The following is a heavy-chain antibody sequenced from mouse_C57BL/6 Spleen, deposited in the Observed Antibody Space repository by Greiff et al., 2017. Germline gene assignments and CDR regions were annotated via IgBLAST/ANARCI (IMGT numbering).Heavy chain of an antibody. CDR1: GFTFSSYT. D-gene: IGHD2-3*01. V-gene: IGHV5-9*01. Sequence: EVMLVESGGGLVKPGGSLKLSCAASGFTFSSYTMSWVRQTPEKRLEWVATISGGGGNTYYPDSVKGRFTISRDNSTNTLYLQMSSLRSEDTALYYCARRWDGYYALAYWGQGTLVTVSA. J-gene: IGHJ3*01. CDR2: ISGGGGNT. CDR3: ARRWDGYYALAY.